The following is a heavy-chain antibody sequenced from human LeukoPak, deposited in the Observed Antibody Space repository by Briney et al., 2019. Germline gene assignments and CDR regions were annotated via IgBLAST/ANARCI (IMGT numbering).Heavy chain of an antibody. J-gene: IGHJ4*02. CDR2: MNPNSGNT. CDR1: GYTFTSYD. Sequence: ASVKVSFKASGYTFTSYDIDWVRQATGQGLEWMGWMNPNSGNTGYAQKFQGRVTMTRNTSISTAYMELSSLRSEDTAVYYCARVGIAAAGNVFDYWGQGTLVTVSS. D-gene: IGHD6-13*01. V-gene: IGHV1-8*01. CDR3: ARVGIAAAGNVFDY.